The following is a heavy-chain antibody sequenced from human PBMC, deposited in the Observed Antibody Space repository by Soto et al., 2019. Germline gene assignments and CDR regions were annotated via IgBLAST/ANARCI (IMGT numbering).Heavy chain of an antibody. Sequence: XGSLRLSCAASGFTFSSYRMDWVRQAPGKGLEWVSSISSSSSYIYYADSVKGRFTISRDNAKNSLYLQMNSLRAEDTAVYYCARAAYSRSAPNYYYGMVVWGKGTTVTVSS. CDR3: ARAAYSRSAPNYYYGMVV. CDR2: ISSSSSYI. J-gene: IGHJ6*04. CDR1: GFTFSSYR. D-gene: IGHD6-6*01. V-gene: IGHV3-21*01.